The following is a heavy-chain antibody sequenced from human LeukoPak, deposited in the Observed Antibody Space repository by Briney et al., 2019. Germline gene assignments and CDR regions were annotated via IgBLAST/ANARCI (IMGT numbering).Heavy chain of an antibody. J-gene: IGHJ4*02. Sequence: GASVKVSWKASGYTFITYNVSWVRQAPGQGLEWMGGIIPIFGTANYAQKFQGRVTITADESTSTAYMELSSLRSEDTAVYYCARAWGYSSGFFDYWGQGTLVTVSS. CDR2: IIPIFGTA. CDR1: GYTFITYN. D-gene: IGHD6-19*01. CDR3: ARAWGYSSGFFDY. V-gene: IGHV1-69*13.